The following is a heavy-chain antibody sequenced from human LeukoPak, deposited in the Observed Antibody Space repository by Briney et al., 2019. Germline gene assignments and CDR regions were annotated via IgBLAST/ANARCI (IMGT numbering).Heavy chain of an antibody. V-gene: IGHV5-51*01. CDR2: IYPGDSNT. D-gene: IGHD5-12*01. Sequence: GESLKISCKVSGYIFTNYWIGWVRQMPGKGLEWMGIIYPGDSNTRYSPSFQGQVTVSADKYISTAYLQWSNLKASDTAMYYCARLAHNSGRYYYYAMDVWGQGTTVTVSS. CDR1: GYIFTNYW. J-gene: IGHJ6*02. CDR3: ARLAHNSGRYYYYAMDV.